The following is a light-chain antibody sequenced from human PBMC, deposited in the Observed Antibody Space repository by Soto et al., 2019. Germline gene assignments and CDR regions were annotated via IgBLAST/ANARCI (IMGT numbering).Light chain of an antibody. CDR3: ASWDSSRSAFV. CDR2: DDD. J-gene: IGLJ1*01. Sequence: QSVLTQPPSVSAAPGQKVTISCSGSSSNIGGNSVSWYQQLPGTAPKLLIYDDDKRPSGIPDRFSGSKSGTSATLGITGVQTGDEADYYCASWDSSRSAFVFATG. CDR1: SSNIGGNS. V-gene: IGLV1-51*01.